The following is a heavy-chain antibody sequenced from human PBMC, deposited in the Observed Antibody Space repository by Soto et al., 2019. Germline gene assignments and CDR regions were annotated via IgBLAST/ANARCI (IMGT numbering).Heavy chain of an antibody. CDR2: ISSSSSYI. CDR1: GFTFSSDS. J-gene: IGHJ3*02. Sequence: EVQLVESGGGLVKPGGSLRLSCAASGFTFSSDSMNWVRQAPGKGLEWVSSISSSSSYIYYADSVKGRFTISRDNAKNSLYLQMNSLRAEDTAVYYCAREDHEVPAAMEAFDIWGQGTMVTVSS. CDR3: AREDHEVPAAMEAFDI. V-gene: IGHV3-21*01. D-gene: IGHD2-2*01.